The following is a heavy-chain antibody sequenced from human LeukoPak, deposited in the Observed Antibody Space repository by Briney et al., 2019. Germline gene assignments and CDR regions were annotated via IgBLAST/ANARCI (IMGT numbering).Heavy chain of an antibody. CDR1: GYSFTSNW. V-gene: IGHV5-51*01. J-gene: IGHJ4*02. D-gene: IGHD4-23*01. CDR2: IYPSDSDT. Sequence: GESLKLSCKGSGYSFTSNWIGWVRQMPGKGLEWMGVIYPSDSDTRYSPSFQGQVTISADKSISTAYLQWRSLKVSDSAMYYCARLTAVVTFDYWGQGTLVTVSS. CDR3: ARLTAVVTFDY.